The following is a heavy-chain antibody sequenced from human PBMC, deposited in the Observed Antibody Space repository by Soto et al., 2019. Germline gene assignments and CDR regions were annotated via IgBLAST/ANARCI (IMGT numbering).Heavy chain of an antibody. D-gene: IGHD3-16*01. J-gene: IGHJ4*02. CDR2: IYYSGST. CDR1: GGSLSSYY. Sequence: QVQLQESGPGLVKPSETLSLTCVVSGGSLSSYYWSWIRQPPGKGLEWIGYIYYSGSTNYNPSLKSPATIPVDTSKTQFSLKLSSVTAADTAVYYCARTWGATSDYWGRGTLVTVSS. V-gene: IGHV4-59*01. CDR3: ARTWGATSDY.